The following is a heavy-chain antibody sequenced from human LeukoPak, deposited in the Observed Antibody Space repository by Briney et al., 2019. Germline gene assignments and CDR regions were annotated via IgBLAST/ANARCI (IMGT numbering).Heavy chain of an antibody. V-gene: IGHV3-13*01. D-gene: IGHD1-26*01. CDR1: GFTFSSYD. Sequence: PGGSLRLSCAASGFTFSSYDMHWVRQATGKGLEWVSAIGTAGDTYYPGSVKGRFTISRENAKNSLYLQMNSLRAGDTAVYYRARGLGATTGGSMDVWGQGTTVTVSS. CDR3: ARGLGATTGGSMDV. J-gene: IGHJ6*02. CDR2: IGTAGDT.